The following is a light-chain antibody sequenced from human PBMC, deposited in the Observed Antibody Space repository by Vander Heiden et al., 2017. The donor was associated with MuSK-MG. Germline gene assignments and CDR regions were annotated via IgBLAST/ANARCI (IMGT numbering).Light chain of an antibody. CDR3: CSYAGSYVV. Sequence: QPALSQPPPLSGSPGQPVTISCTGTSSDVGGYNYVSWYQQRPGKAPKLMIYDVSKRRSGVPDRFSGSKSSNTASLTISGLQAEDEADYYCCSYAGSYVVFGGGTKLTVL. CDR2: DVS. J-gene: IGLJ2*01. CDR1: SSDVGGYNY. V-gene: IGLV2-11*01.